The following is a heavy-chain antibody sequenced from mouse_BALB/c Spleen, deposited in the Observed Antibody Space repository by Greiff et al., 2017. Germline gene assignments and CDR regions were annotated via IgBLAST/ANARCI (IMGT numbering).Heavy chain of an antibody. Sequence: QVQLQQSGPGLVAPSQSLSITCTVSGFSLTSYGVHWVRQPPGKGLEWLGVIWAGGSTNYNSALMSRLSISKDNSKSQVFLKMNSLQTDDTAMYYCARDRGLRRNAMDYWGQGTSVTVSS. V-gene: IGHV2-9*02. CDR3: ARDRGLRRNAMDY. J-gene: IGHJ4*01. CDR2: IWAGGST. CDR1: GFSLTSYG. D-gene: IGHD2-4*01.